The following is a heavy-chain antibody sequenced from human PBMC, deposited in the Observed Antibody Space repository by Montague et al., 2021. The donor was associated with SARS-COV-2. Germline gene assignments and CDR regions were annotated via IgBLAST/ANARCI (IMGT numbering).Heavy chain of an antibody. Sequence: SETLSLTCTVSGSSISSYYWSWIRQPPGKGLEWIGYIYYSGSTNYNPSLKSRVTTSVDTSKNQFSLKLSSVTAADTAVYYCARGFDYWGQGTLVTVSS. CDR3: ARGFDY. J-gene: IGHJ4*02. CDR2: IYYSGST. V-gene: IGHV4-59*01. CDR1: GSSISSYY.